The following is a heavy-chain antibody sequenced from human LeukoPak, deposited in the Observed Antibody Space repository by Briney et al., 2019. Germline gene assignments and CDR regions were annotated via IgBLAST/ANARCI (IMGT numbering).Heavy chain of an antibody. CDR2: INNGGSNT. CDR3: AKSPSNRYCSSTSCYNLDI. D-gene: IGHD2-2*02. CDR1: GFTFSNYW. V-gene: IGHV3-74*01. J-gene: IGHJ3*02. Sequence: GGSLRLSCAASGFTFSNYWMHWVRQAPGKGLVWVSRINNGGSNTVYVDSVKGRFTISRDNSKNTLYLQMNSLRAEDTAVYYCAKSPSNRYCSSTSCYNLDIWGQGTMVTVSS.